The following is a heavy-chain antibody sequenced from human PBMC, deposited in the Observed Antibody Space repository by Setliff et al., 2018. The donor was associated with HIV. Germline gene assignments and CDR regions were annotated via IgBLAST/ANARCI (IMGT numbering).Heavy chain of an antibody. CDR2: VDPADGET. J-gene: IGHJ4*02. V-gene: IGHV1-69-2*01. D-gene: IGHD1-26*01. CDR3: ARDVGVPGRGNALKY. Sequence: ASVKVSCKASGFTFKHYYIYWVQQAPGKGLKWMGRVDPADGETIYAEQFKDRVTITADMSTHTAYMELTSLTSDDTAVYFCARDVGVPGRGNALKYWAQGTLVTVSS. CDR1: GFTFKHYY.